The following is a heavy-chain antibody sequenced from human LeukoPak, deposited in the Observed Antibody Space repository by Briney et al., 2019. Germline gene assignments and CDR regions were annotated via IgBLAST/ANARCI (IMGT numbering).Heavy chain of an antibody. V-gene: IGHV3-64*01. Sequence: PGGSLRLSCAASGFTFSSYAMHWVRQAPGKGLEYVSAISSNGGSTYYANSVKGRFTISRDNSKNTLYLQMGSLRAEDMAVYYCARDYYDFWSGYEGYYFDYWGQGTLVTVSS. CDR1: GFTFSSYA. CDR3: ARDYYDFWSGYEGYYFDY. D-gene: IGHD3-3*01. J-gene: IGHJ4*02. CDR2: ISSNGGST.